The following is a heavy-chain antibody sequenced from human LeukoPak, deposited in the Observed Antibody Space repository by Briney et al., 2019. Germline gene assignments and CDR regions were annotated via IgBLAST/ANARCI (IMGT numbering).Heavy chain of an antibody. CDR3: ARAPSSSWPLGDWFDP. J-gene: IGHJ5*02. CDR2: ISAYNGNT. Sequence: ASVKVSCKASGYTFTSYGISWVRQAPGQGLEWMGWISAYNGNTNYARKLQGRVTMTTDTSTSTAYMELRSLRSDDTAVYYCARAPSSSWPLGDWFDPWGQGTLVTVSS. CDR1: GYTFTSYG. D-gene: IGHD6-13*01. V-gene: IGHV1-18*01.